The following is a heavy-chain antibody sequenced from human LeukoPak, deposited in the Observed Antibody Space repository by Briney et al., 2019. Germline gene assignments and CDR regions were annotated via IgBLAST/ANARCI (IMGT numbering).Heavy chain of an antibody. J-gene: IGHJ3*02. CDR3: ARDRRRLRGMNGDGDAFDI. CDR2: IYSDGSI. CDR1: GFSVGGNY. V-gene: IGHV3-53*01. Sequence: GGSLRLSCAASGFSVGGNYISWVRQAPGKGLEWVSMIYSDGSIFHADSVKGRFTMSRDNSRNTLDPQMNSLRVEDTAVYFCARDRRRLRGMNGDGDAFDIWGQGTMVTVSS. D-gene: IGHD1-1*01.